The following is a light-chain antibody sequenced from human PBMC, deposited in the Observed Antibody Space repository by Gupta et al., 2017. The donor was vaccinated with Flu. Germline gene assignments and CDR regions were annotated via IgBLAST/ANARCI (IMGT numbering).Light chain of an antibody. CDR2: DAS. V-gene: IGKV1-12*02. CDR1: EVISTW. J-gene: IGKJ3*01. CDR3: QQSNKFPFT. Sequence: DIQLTQHPPGVSASVGDRVTITCRSSEVISTWLAWYQQMPGKAPKLLIYDASTLETGVPSRFSGSGAWTDFTLTINSLQPEDFATYYCQQSNKFPFTFGPGTKVDFK.